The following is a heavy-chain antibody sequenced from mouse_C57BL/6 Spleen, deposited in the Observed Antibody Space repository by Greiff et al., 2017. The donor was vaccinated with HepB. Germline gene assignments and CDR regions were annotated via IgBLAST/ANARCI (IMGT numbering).Heavy chain of an antibody. Sequence: QVQLKQSGPELVKPGASVKISCKASGYAFSSSWMNWVKQRPGKGLEWIGRIYPGDGDTNYNGKFKGKATLTADKSSSTAYMQLSSLTSEDSAVYFCARGVYYDYGGVDYWGQGTTLTVSS. V-gene: IGHV1-82*01. CDR2: IYPGDGDT. CDR3: ARGVYYDYGGVDY. CDR1: GYAFSSSW. J-gene: IGHJ2*01. D-gene: IGHD2-4*01.